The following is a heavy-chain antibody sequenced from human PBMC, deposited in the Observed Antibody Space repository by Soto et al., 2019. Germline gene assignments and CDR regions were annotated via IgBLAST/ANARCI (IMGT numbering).Heavy chain of an antibody. CDR2: IYYRGSA. CDR3: VRANYFDC. Sequence: QVQLQESGPGLVKPSETLSLTCTVSGGSINPYYWSWIRQPPGKGLEWIGSIYYRGSANNNPSLKSRLTISVDTSKNQLSLKLSSVTAADTAIYYCVRANYFDCWGQGTLVTVSS. CDR1: GGSINPYY. J-gene: IGHJ4*02. V-gene: IGHV4-59*01.